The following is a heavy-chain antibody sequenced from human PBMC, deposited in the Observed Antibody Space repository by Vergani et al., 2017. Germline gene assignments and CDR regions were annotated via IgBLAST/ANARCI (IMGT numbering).Heavy chain of an antibody. J-gene: IGHJ4*02. D-gene: IGHD2-15*01. Sequence: QVQLVESGGGVVQPGRSLRLSCAASGVTFSSYGMHWVRQAPGKGLEWVAVISYDGSNKYYADSVKGRFTISRDNSKNTLYLQMNSLRAEDTAVYYCAKNLCSWDQGTLVTVSS. CDR3: AKNLCS. V-gene: IGHV3-30*18. CDR1: GVTFSSYG. CDR2: ISYDGSNK.